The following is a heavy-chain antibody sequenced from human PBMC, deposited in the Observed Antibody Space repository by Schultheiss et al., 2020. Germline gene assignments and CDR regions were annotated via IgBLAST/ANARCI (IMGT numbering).Heavy chain of an antibody. V-gene: IGHV3-64D*06. D-gene: IGHD1-26*01. J-gene: IGHJ4*02. Sequence: GGSLRLSCSASGFTFSSYAMHWVRQAPGKGLEYVSAISSNGGSTYYADSVKGRFTISRDNSKNTLYLQMSSLRAEDTAVYYCVKARGTVGATTRYFDYWGQGTLVNVYS. CDR1: GFTFSSYA. CDR3: VKARGTVGATTRYFDY. CDR2: ISSNGGST.